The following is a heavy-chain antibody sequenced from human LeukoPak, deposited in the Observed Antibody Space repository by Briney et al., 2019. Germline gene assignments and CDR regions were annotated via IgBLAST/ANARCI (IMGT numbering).Heavy chain of an antibody. Sequence: SETLSLTCAVYGGSFSGYYWSWIRQPPGKGLEWIGEINHSGSTNYNPSLKSRVTISVDTSKNQFSLKLSSVTAADTAVYYCARFYDSSGYYFNWFDPWGLGTLVTVSS. CDR3: ARFYDSSGYYFNWFDP. V-gene: IGHV4-34*01. D-gene: IGHD3-22*01. CDR1: GGSFSGYY. CDR2: INHSGST. J-gene: IGHJ5*02.